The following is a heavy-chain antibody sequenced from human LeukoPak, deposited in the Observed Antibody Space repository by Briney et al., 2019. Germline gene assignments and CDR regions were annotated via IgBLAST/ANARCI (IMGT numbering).Heavy chain of an antibody. J-gene: IGHJ2*01. CDR2: VGTPGGT. D-gene: IGHD2-15*01. CDR1: GFTFSSCN. CDR3: ARRAGYCSGGSCLPDWYFDL. V-gene: IGHV3-13*01. Sequence: PGGPLRFSWAASGFTFSSCNVYWVRRTTEKGVNAVSAVGTPGGTYYPGSVKGRFTISRENAKNSLYLQMNSLRAGDTAVYYCARRAGYCSGGSCLPDWYFDLWGRGTLVTVSS.